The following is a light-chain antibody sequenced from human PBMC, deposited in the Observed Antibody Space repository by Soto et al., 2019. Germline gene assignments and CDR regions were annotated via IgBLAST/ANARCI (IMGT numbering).Light chain of an antibody. V-gene: IGKV3-20*01. CDR1: QSVGSSH. J-gene: IGKJ1*01. Sequence: VLTQSPGTLSLSPGERATLSCRASQSVGSSHLAWYQQKPGQAPRLLIYGASSRATGIPDRFSGSGSGTDFTLTISRLEPEDFAVYYCQQYGSAPWTFGQGTKVDVK. CDR2: GAS. CDR3: QQYGSAPWT.